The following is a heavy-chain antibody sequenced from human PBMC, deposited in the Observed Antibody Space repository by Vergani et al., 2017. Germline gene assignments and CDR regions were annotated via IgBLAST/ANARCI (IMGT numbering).Heavy chain of an antibody. CDR3: AKDRRVYCGGDCFVFAF. D-gene: IGHD2-21*02. CDR1: GFTFSSYG. Sequence: QVQLVESGGGVVQPGRSLRLSCAASGFTFSSYGMHWVRQAPGKGLEWVAVISYDGSNKYYADSVKGRFTISRDTSKNTLYLQMNSLRAEDTAVYYCAKDRRVYCGGDCFVFAFWGQGTLVTVSS. J-gene: IGHJ4*02. V-gene: IGHV3-30*18. CDR2: ISYDGSNK.